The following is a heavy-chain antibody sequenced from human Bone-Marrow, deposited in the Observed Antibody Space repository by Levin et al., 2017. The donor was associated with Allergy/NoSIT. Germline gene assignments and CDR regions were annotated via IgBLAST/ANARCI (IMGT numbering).Heavy chain of an antibody. D-gene: IGHD3-9*01. CDR1: GFTFSGSA. V-gene: IGHV3-73*01. CDR2: IRSKANSYAT. Sequence: GESLKISCAASGFTFSGSAMHWVRQASGKGLEWVGRIRSKANSYATAYAASVKGRFTISRDDSKNTAYLQMNSLKTEDTAVYYCTRLIEVRSDYDILTGYYPYNWFDPWGQGTLVTVSS. CDR3: TRLIEVRSDYDILTGYYPYNWFDP. J-gene: IGHJ5*02.